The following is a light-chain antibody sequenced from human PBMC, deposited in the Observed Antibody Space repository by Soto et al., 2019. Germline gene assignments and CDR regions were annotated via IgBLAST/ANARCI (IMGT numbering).Light chain of an antibody. CDR1: QSISSR. J-gene: IGKJ1*01. CDR3: QQYNSYSRT. Sequence: DIQMTQSPSTLSASVGDRVTIACRASQSISSRLAWYQQKPGKAPKLLIYKASSLESGVPSRFSGSGSGTEFTLTISSLQPDDFATYYCQQYNSYSRTFGQGSKADIK. V-gene: IGKV1-5*03. CDR2: KAS.